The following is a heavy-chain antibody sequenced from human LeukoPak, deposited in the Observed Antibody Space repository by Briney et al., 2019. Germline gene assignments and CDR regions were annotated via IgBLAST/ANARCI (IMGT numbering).Heavy chain of an antibody. J-gene: IGHJ5*02. CDR1: GGSISSYY. CDR2: IYYSGST. Sequence: SETLSLTCTVSGGSISSYYWSWMRQPPGKGLEWIGYIYYSGSTNYKPSLKSRVTISVDTSKNQFSLKLSSVTAADTAVYYCARGGYYGSGNDFRFDPWGQGTLVTVSS. V-gene: IGHV4-59*01. D-gene: IGHD3-10*01. CDR3: ARGGYYGSGNDFRFDP.